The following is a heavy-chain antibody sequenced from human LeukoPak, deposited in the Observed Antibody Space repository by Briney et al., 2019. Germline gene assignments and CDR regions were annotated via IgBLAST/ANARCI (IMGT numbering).Heavy chain of an antibody. J-gene: IGHJ4*02. CDR2: IYYSGST. CDR3: ARLRRGWDY. V-gene: IGHV4-39*01. CDR1: GGSISSSSYY. D-gene: IGHD6-19*01. Sequence: PSETLSLTCTVSGGSISSSSYYWGWIRQPPGKGLEWIGSIYYSGSTYYNPSLKGRVTISVDTSKNQFSLKLSSVTAADTAVYYCARLRRGWDYWGQGTLVTVSS.